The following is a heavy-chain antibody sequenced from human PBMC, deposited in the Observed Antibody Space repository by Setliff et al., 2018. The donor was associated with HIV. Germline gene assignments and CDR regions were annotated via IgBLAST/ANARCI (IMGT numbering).Heavy chain of an antibody. D-gene: IGHD4-4*01. Sequence: ASVKVSCKASGYTFTNYGISWVRQAPGQGLEWMGWISAYNGNTNYAQKFQGRVTMTTDTSTSTVYMEVSGLRFEDTAVYFCAKDGPTVIEGSYMDVWGKGTTVTVSS. CDR3: AKDGPTVIEGSYMDV. V-gene: IGHV1-18*01. CDR1: GYTFTNYG. CDR2: ISAYNGNT. J-gene: IGHJ6*03.